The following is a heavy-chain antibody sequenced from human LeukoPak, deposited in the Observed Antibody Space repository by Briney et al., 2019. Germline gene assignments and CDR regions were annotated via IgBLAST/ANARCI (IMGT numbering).Heavy chain of an antibody. Sequence: SETLSLTCAVYGGSFSGYYWSWIRQPPGKGLEWIGEINHSGSTNYNPSLKSRVTISVDTSKNQFSLKLSSVTAADTAVYYCARQDSSGYYPTNWGQGTLVTVSS. CDR3: ARQDSSGYYPTN. D-gene: IGHD3-22*01. CDR2: INHSGST. J-gene: IGHJ4*02. V-gene: IGHV4-34*01. CDR1: GGSFSGYY.